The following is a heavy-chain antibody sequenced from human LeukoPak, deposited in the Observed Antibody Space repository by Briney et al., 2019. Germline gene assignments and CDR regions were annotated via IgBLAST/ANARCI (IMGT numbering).Heavy chain of an antibody. CDR1: GYTLIELS. CDR2: FDPEDGET. CDR3: ATARSIAVAGTAEYFQH. D-gene: IGHD6-19*01. Sequence: ASVKVSCKVSGYTLIELSMHWVRQAPGKGLEWMGGFDPEDGETIYAQKFQGRVTMTEDTSTDTAYMELSSLRSEDTAVYYCATARSIAVAGTAEYFQHWGQGTLVTVSS. J-gene: IGHJ1*01. V-gene: IGHV1-24*01.